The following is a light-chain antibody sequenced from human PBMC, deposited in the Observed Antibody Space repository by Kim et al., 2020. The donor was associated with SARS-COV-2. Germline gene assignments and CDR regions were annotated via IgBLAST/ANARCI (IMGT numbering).Light chain of an antibody. CDR2: GNS. CDR1: SSNIGAGYH. CDR3: QSYDSSLSAVV. Sequence: QRVAISCTGSSSNIGAGYHVHWYQQLPGTAPKLLIYGNSNRPSGVPDRFSGSKSGTSASLAITGLQAEDEADYYCQSYDSSLSAVVFGGGTQLTVL. V-gene: IGLV1-40*01. J-gene: IGLJ2*01.